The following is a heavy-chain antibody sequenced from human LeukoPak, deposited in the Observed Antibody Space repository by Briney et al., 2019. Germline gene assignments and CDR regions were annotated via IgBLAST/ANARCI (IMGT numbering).Heavy chain of an antibody. J-gene: IGHJ3*02. D-gene: IGHD3-22*01. CDR3: ARERGRTYYYDSRGFWGVLDI. V-gene: IGHV4-30-4*01. CDR2: IYYSGST. CDR1: GGSISSGDYY. Sequence: PSQTLSLTCTVSGGSISSGDYYWSWIRQPPGKGLEWIGYIYYSGSTYYNPSLKSRVTISVDTSKNQFPLKLSSVTAADTAVYYCARERGRTYYYDSRGFWGVLDIWGQGTMVTVSS.